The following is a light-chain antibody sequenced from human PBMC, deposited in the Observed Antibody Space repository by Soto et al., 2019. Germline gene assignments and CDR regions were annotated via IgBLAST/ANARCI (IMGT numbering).Light chain of an antibody. Sequence: EIVLTQSPGTLTLSPGERATLSCRASQSLSSNNLAWYQQRPGQAPRLLIYAAASRAAGVPDRFSGSGSGTDFTLTITRLGPEDFAVYYCQQYGSSPGTFGPGTKVDIK. CDR2: AAA. J-gene: IGKJ1*01. V-gene: IGKV3-20*01. CDR3: QQYGSSPGT. CDR1: QSLSSNN.